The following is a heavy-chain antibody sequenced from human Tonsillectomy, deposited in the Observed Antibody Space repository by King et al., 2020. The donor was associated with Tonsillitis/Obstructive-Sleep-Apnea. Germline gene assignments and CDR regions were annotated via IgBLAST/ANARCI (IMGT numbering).Heavy chain of an antibody. CDR1: GGSISSYY. Sequence: QLQESGPGLVKPSETLSLTCTVSGGSISSYYWSWLRPPPGKGLEWIGYIYYSGSTNYNPSLKSRVTISVDTSKNQFSLKLSSVTAADTAVYYCARHLRGYYDSSDEDYFDYWGQGTLVTVSS. V-gene: IGHV4-59*08. CDR2: IYYSGST. J-gene: IGHJ4*02. CDR3: ARHLRGYYDSSDEDYFDY. D-gene: IGHD3-22*01.